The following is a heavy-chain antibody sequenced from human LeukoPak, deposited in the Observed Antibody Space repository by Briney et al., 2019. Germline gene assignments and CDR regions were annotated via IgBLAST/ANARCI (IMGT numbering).Heavy chain of an antibody. CDR3: ASQATGGYCGGDCYLYY. J-gene: IGHJ4*02. Sequence: QPGRSLRLSCAASGFTFSSYGMHWVRQAPGKGLEWVAVIWYDGSNKYYADSVKGRFTISRDNSKNTLYLQMNSLRAEDTAVYYCASQATGGYCGGDCYLYYWGQGTLVTVSS. CDR1: GFTFSSYG. V-gene: IGHV3-33*01. D-gene: IGHD2-21*01. CDR2: IWYDGSNK.